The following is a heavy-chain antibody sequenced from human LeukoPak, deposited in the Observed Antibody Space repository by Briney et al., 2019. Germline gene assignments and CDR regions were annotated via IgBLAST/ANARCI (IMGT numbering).Heavy chain of an antibody. CDR3: ARARPYCSSTSCYGYSFDY. D-gene: IGHD2-2*01. CDR1: GYTFTGYY. Sequence: GASVKVSCNASGYTFTGYYMHWVRQAPGQGLEWMGWINPNSGGTNYAQKFQGRATMTRDTSISTAYMELSRLRSDDTAVYYCARARPYCSSTSCYGYSFDYWGQGTLVTVSS. V-gene: IGHV1-2*02. CDR2: INPNSGGT. J-gene: IGHJ4*02.